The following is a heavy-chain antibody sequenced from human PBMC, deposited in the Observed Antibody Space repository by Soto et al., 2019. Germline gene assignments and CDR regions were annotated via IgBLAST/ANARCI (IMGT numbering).Heavy chain of an antibody. CDR1: GYSFTSYW. CDR2: IYPGDSDT. V-gene: IGHV5-51*01. J-gene: IGHJ5*02. D-gene: IGHD2-15*01. Sequence: PGESLKISCKGSGYSFTSYWIGWVRQMPGKGLEWMGIIYPGDSDTRYSPSFQGQVTISADKSISTAYLQWSSLKASDTAMYYCARLVVVAATLDNWFDPWGQGTLVTVS. CDR3: ARLVVVAATLDNWFDP.